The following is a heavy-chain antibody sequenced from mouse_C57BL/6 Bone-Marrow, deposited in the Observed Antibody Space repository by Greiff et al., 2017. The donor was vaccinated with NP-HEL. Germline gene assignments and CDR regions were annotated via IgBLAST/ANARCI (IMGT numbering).Heavy chain of an antibody. J-gene: IGHJ1*03. CDR3: VITTVVAPLPFDV. D-gene: IGHD1-1*01. CDR2: ILPGSGST. CDR1: GYTFTGYW. Sequence: VQLQQSGAELLKPGASVKLSCKATGYTFTGYWIEWVKQRPGHGLEWIGEILPGSGSTNYNEKFKGKATFTADTSSNTAYMQLSSLTTEDSAIYYCVITTVVAPLPFDVWGTGTTVTVSS. V-gene: IGHV1-9*01.